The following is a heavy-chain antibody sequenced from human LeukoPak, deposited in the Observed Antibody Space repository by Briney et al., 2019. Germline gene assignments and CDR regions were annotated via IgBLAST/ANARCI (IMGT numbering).Heavy chain of an antibody. CDR2: ISAYNGNT. V-gene: IGHV1-18*01. J-gene: IGHJ4*02. Sequence: GWISAYNGNTNYAQKLQGRVTMTTDTPTSTAYMQLRSLRSDDTAVYYCASDSSGYYPLPDYWGQGTLVTVS. CDR3: ASDSSGYYPLPDY. D-gene: IGHD3-22*01.